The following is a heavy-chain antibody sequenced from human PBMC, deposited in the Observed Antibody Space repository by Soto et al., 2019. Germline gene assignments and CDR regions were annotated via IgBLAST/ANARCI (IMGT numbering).Heavy chain of an antibody. D-gene: IGHD6-19*01. CDR1: GFTFSSYA. J-gene: IGHJ4*02. CDR2: ISGSGGST. V-gene: IGHV3-23*01. Sequence: GGSLRLSCAASGFTFSSYAMSWVRQAPGKGLEWVSAISGSGGSTYYADSVKGRFTISRDNSKNTLYLQMNSLRAEDTAVYYCSSHIYGRIAVPFDDRGQGTPVTVSS. CDR3: SSHIYGRIAVPFDD.